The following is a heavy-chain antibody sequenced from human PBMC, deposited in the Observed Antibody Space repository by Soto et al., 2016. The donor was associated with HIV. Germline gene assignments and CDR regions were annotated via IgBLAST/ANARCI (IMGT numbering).Heavy chain of an antibody. CDR1: GGSISSGGYY. J-gene: IGHJ4*02. CDR3: ASAIAAAGXSPRDFDY. Sequence: QVRLQESGPGLVKPSQTLSLTCTVSGGSISSGGYYWSWIRQHPGKGLEWVGSMYHSGSTYYNPSLKSRVTISVDTSTDQFSLKLNSVTAADTAMYYCASAIAAAGXSPRDFDYWAREPWSPSPQ. V-gene: IGHV4-31*03. CDR2: MYHSGST. D-gene: IGHD6-13*01.